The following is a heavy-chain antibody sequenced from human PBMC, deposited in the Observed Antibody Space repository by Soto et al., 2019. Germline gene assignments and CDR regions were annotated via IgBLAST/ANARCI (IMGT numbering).Heavy chain of an antibody. V-gene: IGHV4-59*01. J-gene: IGHJ4*02. CDR1: GGSISSYY. CDR2: IYYSGST. Sequence: SETLSLTCTVSGGSISSYYWSWIRQPPGKGLEWIGYIYYSGSTNYNPSLKSRVTISVDTSKNQFSLKLSSVTAADTAVYYCARDDMEGFDYWGQGTLVTVSS. D-gene: IGHD3-9*01. CDR3: ARDDMEGFDY.